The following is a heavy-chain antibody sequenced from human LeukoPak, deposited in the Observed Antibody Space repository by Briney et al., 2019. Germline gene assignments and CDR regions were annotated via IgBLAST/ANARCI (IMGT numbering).Heavy chain of an antibody. CDR1: GYTFTSYA. CDR2: INAGNGNT. Sequence: ASVKVSCKASGYTFTSYAMHWVRQAPGQRLEWMGWINAGNGNTKYSQEFQGRVTITRDTSASTAYMELSSLRSEDMAVYYCARDTRGKGYCTNGVCYQFDYWGQGTLVTVSS. CDR3: ARDTRGKGYCTNGVCYQFDY. V-gene: IGHV1-3*03. D-gene: IGHD2-8*01. J-gene: IGHJ4*02.